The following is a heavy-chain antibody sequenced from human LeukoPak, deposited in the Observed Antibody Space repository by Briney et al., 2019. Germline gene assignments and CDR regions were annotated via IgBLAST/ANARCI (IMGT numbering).Heavy chain of an antibody. CDR2: IDPSDSYT. Sequence: GESLRISCKGSGYSFTSYWISWVRQMPGKGLEWVGRIDPSDSYTNYSPSFQGHVTISADKSISTAYLQWSSLKASDTAMYYCARQKATVTPSFDYWGQGTLVTVSS. V-gene: IGHV5-10-1*01. CDR3: ARQKATVTPSFDY. CDR1: GYSFTSYW. D-gene: IGHD4-17*01. J-gene: IGHJ4*02.